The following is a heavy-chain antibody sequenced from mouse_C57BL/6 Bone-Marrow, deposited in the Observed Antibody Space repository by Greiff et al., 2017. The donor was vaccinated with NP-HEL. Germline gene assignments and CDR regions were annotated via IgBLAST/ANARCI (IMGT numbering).Heavy chain of an antibody. CDR1: GFSLTSYA. CDR2: IWTGGGT. Sequence: QVQLKESGPGLVAPSQSLSITCTVSGFSLTSYAISWVRQPPGKGLEWLGLIWTGGGTNYNSALISRLSISKDNSKSQVFLKMNSLQTDDTARYYCARTGAYVDYWGQGTTLTVSS. V-gene: IGHV2-9-1*01. CDR3: ARTGAYVDY. J-gene: IGHJ2*01. D-gene: IGHD3-1*01.